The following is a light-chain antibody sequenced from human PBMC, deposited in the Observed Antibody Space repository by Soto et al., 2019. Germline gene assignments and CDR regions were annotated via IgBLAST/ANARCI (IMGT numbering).Light chain of an antibody. CDR2: GAS. V-gene: IGKV3-20*01. CDR3: QQYGSSPPLT. CDR1: QSVSSSY. Sequence: EIVLTQYPGTLSLSPGERATLSCRASQSVSSSYLGWYQQKPGQAPRLLIYGASNRATGIPDRFSGSGSGTEFTLTISRLEPEDFAVYYCQQYGSSPPLTFGGGTKVDIK. J-gene: IGKJ4*01.